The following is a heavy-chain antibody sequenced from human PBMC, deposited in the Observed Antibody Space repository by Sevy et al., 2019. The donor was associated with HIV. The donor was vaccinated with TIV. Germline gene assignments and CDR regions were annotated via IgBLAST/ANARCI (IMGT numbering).Heavy chain of an antibody. V-gene: IGHV3-30*04. D-gene: IGHD2-8*01. J-gene: IGHJ4*02. CDR3: ARVAVEYCTNDCYHRFDH. Sequence: GGSLRLSCVASGFTFPIYSVLWVRQAPGKGLEWLTLISYDGSKKYYADSVKGRFTVSRDNSNNVLYLQMSSLRAEDTALYFCARVAVEYCTNDCYHRFDHWGLGTLVTVSS. CDR1: GFTFPIYS. CDR2: ISYDGSKK.